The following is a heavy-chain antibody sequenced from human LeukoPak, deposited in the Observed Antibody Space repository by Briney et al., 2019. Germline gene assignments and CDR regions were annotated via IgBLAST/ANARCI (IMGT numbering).Heavy chain of an antibody. CDR3: ARHLLVDTAMLTGAFDV. CDR1: GGSISSSSYY. D-gene: IGHD5-18*01. Sequence: SETLSLTCTVSGGSISSSSYYWGWIRQPPGKGLEWIGNIYYSGYSETTYYNPALESRVTMSVDTSKNQFSLKLGSVTAADTAVYYCARHLLVDTAMLTGAFDVWGQGTMVTVPS. V-gene: IGHV4-39*01. CDR2: IYYSGYSETT. J-gene: IGHJ3*01.